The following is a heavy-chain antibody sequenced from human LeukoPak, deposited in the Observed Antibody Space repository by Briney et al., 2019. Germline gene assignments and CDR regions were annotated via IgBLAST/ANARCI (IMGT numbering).Heavy chain of an antibody. Sequence: GGSLGLSCEASGFIFQDFGMSWVRQAPGKGLEWVSGLNWNGGITDYADSVKGRFTISRDNAKNSLYLEMHSLRAKDTALYYCARDGGYCSSSTCYTLDYWGQGVLVTVSS. D-gene: IGHD2-2*02. CDR2: LNWNGGIT. CDR1: GFIFQDFG. CDR3: ARDGGYCSSSTCYTLDY. J-gene: IGHJ4*02. V-gene: IGHV3-20*04.